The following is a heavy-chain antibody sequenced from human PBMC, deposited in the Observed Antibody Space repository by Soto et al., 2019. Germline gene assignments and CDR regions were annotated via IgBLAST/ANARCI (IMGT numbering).Heavy chain of an antibody. J-gene: IGHJ4*02. V-gene: IGHV3-72*01. Sequence: EVQVVESGGGLVQSGGSLRLSCVASGFTFSDHYMDWVRQAPGKGLEWVGRARNKANRYTTEYAASVKGRFTISRDDSKNLMQLQMNSLKTEATAVYYCVRVGYCYGGGCPPLDCWGLGTQVIVSS. CDR3: VRVGYCYGGGCPPLDC. CDR1: GFTFSDHY. CDR2: ARNKANRYTT. D-gene: IGHD2-15*01.